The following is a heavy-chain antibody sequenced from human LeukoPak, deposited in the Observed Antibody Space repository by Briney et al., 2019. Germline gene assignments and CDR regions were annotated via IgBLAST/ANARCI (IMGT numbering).Heavy chain of an antibody. Sequence: GGSLRLSCAASGXIFXSXXXXXVXXAPXXXXXWXAVIWXDGSNKFYADYXKCRFTISRDNSKNTLYLQMNSLRAEDTAVYYCSTXGDSRRRDWYFDLWGRGTLVTVSS. V-gene: IGHV3-33*01. CDR1: GXIFXSXX. D-gene: IGHD4-17*01. J-gene: IGHJ2*01. CDR3: STXGDSRRRDWYFDL. CDR2: IWXDGSNK.